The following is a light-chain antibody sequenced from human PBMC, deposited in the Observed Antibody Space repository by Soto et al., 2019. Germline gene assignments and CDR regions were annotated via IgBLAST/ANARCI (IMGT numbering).Light chain of an antibody. Sequence: EIVLTQSPGTLSLSPGERATLSCRASQSVSSNSLAWYQQKPGQAPRLLIYGASSRATGIPDRFSGSGSGTDFTLTISRLEPGDFAVYYCQQYGSSYTFGQGTKLEIK. CDR1: QSVSSNS. J-gene: IGKJ2*01. CDR2: GAS. CDR3: QQYGSSYT. V-gene: IGKV3-20*01.